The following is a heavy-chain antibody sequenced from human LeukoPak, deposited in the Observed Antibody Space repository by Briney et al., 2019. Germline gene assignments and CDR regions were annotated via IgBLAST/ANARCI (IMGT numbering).Heavy chain of an antibody. J-gene: IGHJ4*02. CDR2: TSSDLNVK. CDR1: GFTFRNYV. Sequence: GGALRLSCAASGFTFRNYVIHWVRQAPGKGLEWVAVTSSDLNVKLYADSVKGRFTISRDNSRSTLYLQMNSLRPEDTAIYYCAREGYYGSGSPPSLYFDYWGQGTLVTVSS. D-gene: IGHD3-10*01. V-gene: IGHV3-30-3*01. CDR3: AREGYYGSGSPPSLYFDY.